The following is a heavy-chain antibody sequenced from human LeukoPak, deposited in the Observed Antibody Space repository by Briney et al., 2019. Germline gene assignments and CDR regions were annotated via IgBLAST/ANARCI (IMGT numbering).Heavy chain of an antibody. Sequence: SQTLSLTCTVSGGSISSGDYYWSWIRQPPGKGLEWIGYIYYSGSTYYNPSLKSRVTISVDTSKNRFSLKLSSVTAADTAVYYCARTPTHDFWSRPGGFDPRGQGTLVTVSS. D-gene: IGHD3-3*01. V-gene: IGHV4-30-4*08. CDR1: GGSISSGDYY. CDR2: IYYSGST. J-gene: IGHJ5*02. CDR3: ARTPTHDFWSRPGGFDP.